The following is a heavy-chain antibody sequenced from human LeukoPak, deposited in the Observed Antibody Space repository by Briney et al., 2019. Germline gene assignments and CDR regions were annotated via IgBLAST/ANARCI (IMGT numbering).Heavy chain of an antibody. CDR1: DDSITMYY. J-gene: IGHJ5*02. CDR2: TYHSGST. D-gene: IGHD4-17*01. V-gene: IGHV4-38-2*02. Sequence: SETLSLTCTVSDDSITMYYWTWIRQPPGKGLEWIGSTYHSGSTYYNPSLKSRVTISVDTSKNQFSLKLSSVTAADTAVYYCARGESTVNWFDPWGQGTLVTVSS. CDR3: ARGESTVNWFDP.